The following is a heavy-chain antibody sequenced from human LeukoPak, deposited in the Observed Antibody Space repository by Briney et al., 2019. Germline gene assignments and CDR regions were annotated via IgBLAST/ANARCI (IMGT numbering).Heavy chain of an antibody. J-gene: IGHJ5*02. V-gene: IGHV3-7*01. CDR2: IKYDGSEK. CDR1: GFTFSSYW. Sequence: GGSLRLSCATSGFTFSSYWLSWVRRAPGKGLEWVATIKYDGSEKYYVDSVKGRFTISRDNAKNSLYLQMNSLRAEDTAVYYCARDSLSSGNTRRNWFDPWGQRTLVTVSS. CDR3: ARDSLSSGNTRRNWFDP. D-gene: IGHD6-19*01.